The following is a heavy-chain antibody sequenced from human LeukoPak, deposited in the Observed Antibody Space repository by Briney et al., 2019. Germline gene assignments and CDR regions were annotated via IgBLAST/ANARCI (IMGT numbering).Heavy chain of an antibody. Sequence: GGSLRLSCAASGFTFSSYSMNWVRQAPGKGLEWASSISSSSSYIYYADSVKGRFTISRDNAKNSLYLQMNSLRAEDTAVYYCARGKGKTAENFQHWGQGTLVTVSS. J-gene: IGHJ1*01. CDR1: GFTFSSYS. CDR3: ARGKGKTAENFQH. CDR2: ISSSSSYI. V-gene: IGHV3-21*01.